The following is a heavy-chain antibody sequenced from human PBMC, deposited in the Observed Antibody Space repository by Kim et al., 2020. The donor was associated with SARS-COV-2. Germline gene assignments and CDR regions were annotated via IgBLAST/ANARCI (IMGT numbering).Heavy chain of an antibody. D-gene: IGHD6-13*01. Sequence: GGSLRLSCAASGFTFSDYYMSWIRQAPGKGLEWVSYISSSIDYTNYADSLKGRFTISRDNAKNSLYLQMNSLRADDTAVDYCARVSLVSSSWYYFDYWG. J-gene: IGHJ4*01. V-gene: IGHV3-11*05. CDR1: GFTFSDYY. CDR3: ARVSLVSSSWYYFDY. CDR2: ISSSIDYT.